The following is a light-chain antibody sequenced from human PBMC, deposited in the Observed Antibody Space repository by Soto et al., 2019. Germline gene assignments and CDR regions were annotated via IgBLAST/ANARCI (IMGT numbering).Light chain of an antibody. CDR2: LSSDGSH. Sequence: QSVLTQSPSASASLGASVKLTCTLRSVHSSYAIAWHQQQPEKGPRNLMKLSSDGSHSKGDGIPDRFSGSSSGAERYLTISSLQSEDDADYYCQTWDTGARVVFGGGTKVSVL. J-gene: IGLJ2*01. V-gene: IGLV4-69*01. CDR3: QTWDTGARVV. CDR1: SVHSSYA.